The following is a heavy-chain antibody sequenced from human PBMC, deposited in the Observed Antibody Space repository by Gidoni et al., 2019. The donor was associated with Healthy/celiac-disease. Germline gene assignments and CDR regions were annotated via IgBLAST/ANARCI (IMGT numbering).Heavy chain of an antibody. CDR2: IYYSGST. CDR3: AREGIAAHSASWFDP. D-gene: IGHD6-6*01. CDR1: GGSISSSSYY. V-gene: IGHV4-39*02. Sequence: QLQLQESGPGLVKPSETLSLTCTVSGGSISSSSYYWGWIRQPPGKGLEWIGSIYYSGSTYNNPSLKSRVPISVDKSKNQFSLKLSSVTAADTAVYYCAREGIAAHSASWFDPWGQGTLVTVSS. J-gene: IGHJ5*02.